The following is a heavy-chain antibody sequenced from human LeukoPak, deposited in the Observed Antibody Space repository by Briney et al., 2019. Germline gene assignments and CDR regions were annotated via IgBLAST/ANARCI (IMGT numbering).Heavy chain of an antibody. V-gene: IGHV3-11*04. CDR1: GFTVSGNY. Sequence: GGSLRLSCAVSGFTVSGNYMSWIRQAPGKGLEWVSYISSSGSTIYYADSVKGRFTISRDNAKNSLYLQMNSLRAEDTAVYYCASGGGWAADDYWGQGTLVTVSS. D-gene: IGHD6-13*01. CDR3: ASGGGWAADDY. J-gene: IGHJ4*02. CDR2: ISSSGSTI.